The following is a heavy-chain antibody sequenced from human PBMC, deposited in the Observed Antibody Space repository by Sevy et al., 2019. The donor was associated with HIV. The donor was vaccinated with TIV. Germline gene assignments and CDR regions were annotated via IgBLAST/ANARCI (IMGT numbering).Heavy chain of an antibody. CDR2: IYPGDSDT. CDR1: GYSFTSYW. V-gene: IGHV5-51*01. D-gene: IGHD5-12*01. J-gene: IGHJ5*02. CDR3: AADHFWAPIRAGSGYDEFADNWFDP. Sequence: GESLKISCKGSGYSFTSYWIGWVRQMPGKGLEWMGIIYPGDSDTRYSPSFQDQVTLSADKSISTAYFLWSSLKASDTATYYCAADHFWAPIRAGSGYDEFADNWFDPWGQGTLVTVSS.